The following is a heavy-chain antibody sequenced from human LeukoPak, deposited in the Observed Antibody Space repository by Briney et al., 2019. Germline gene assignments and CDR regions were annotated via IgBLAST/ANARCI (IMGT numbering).Heavy chain of an antibody. Sequence: ASVKVSCKASGYTFTGYYINWVRQAPGQGLEWMGRINTNSGDTNFAQKFQGRVTLTRDTSISTSYMELSSLKSDDTAVYFCAKVREVGTNIEVVVVDTSGAFDMWGQGTMVTVSS. CDR1: GYTFTGYY. D-gene: IGHD2-15*01. CDR3: AKVREVGTNIEVVVVDTSGAFDM. CDR2: INTNSGDT. V-gene: IGHV1-2*06. J-gene: IGHJ3*02.